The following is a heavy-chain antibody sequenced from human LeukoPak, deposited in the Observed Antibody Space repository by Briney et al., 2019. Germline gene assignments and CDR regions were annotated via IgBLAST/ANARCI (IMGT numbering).Heavy chain of an antibody. V-gene: IGHV1-46*01. CDR3: ARERPWMDV. Sequence: ASVKVSCKASGYTFTSYYMHWVRQAPGQGLEWMGIINPSGGSASYAQKLQGRVTMTTDTSTSTAYMELRSLRSDDTAVYYCARERPWMDVWGQGTRSPSP. CDR2: INPSGGSA. J-gene: IGHJ6*02. CDR1: GYTFTSYY.